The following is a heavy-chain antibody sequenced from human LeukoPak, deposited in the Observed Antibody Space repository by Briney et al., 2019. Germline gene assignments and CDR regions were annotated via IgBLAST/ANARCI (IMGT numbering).Heavy chain of an antibody. D-gene: IGHD3-22*01. V-gene: IGHV4-61*05. J-gene: IGHJ5*02. Sequence: PSETLSLTCSVSGGSISSSSYYWTWIRQPPGMGLEWIGYVYYSGSTNYNPSLESRVTISVDTSKNQFSLKLSSVTAADTAMYYCARHGPAYYYDSGGFWFGPWGQGTLVTVSS. CDR1: GGSISSSSYY. CDR2: VYYSGST. CDR3: ARHGPAYYYDSGGFWFGP.